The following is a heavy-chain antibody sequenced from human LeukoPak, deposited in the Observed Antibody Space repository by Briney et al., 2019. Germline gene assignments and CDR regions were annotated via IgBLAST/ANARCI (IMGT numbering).Heavy chain of an antibody. D-gene: IGHD4-17*01. CDR2: IYSGGST. V-gene: IGHV3-53*01. CDR1: GSTVSSND. CDR3: ARVVDHDYGDYYLDY. Sequence: GGSLRLSCAASGSTVSSNDMSWVRQAPGKGLECISVIYSGGSTDYADSVKGRLTISRDNSKNTLNLQMNSLRAEDTAVYYCARVVDHDYGDYYLDYWGQGTLVTVSS. J-gene: IGHJ4*02.